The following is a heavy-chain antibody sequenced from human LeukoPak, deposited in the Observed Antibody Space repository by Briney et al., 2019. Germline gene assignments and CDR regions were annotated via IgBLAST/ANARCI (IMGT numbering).Heavy chain of an antibody. V-gene: IGHV1-69*06. D-gene: IGHD1-26*01. Sequence: SVKVSCKASGGTFNSYAISWVRQAPGQGLEWMGGIIPMSDTANYPQKFRGRLTITADIPTSTVYMELSSLRPEDTAVYYCAREDDTGRNMGDDAFDIWGQGTMVTVSS. CDR1: GGTFNSYA. CDR2: IIPMSDTA. CDR3: AREDDTGRNMGDDAFDI. J-gene: IGHJ3*02.